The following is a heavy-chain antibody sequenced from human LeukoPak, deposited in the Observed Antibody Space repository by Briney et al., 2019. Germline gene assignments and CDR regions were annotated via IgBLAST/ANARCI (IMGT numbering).Heavy chain of an antibody. Sequence: KPSETLSLTCAVYGGSFSGYYWSWIRQPPGKGLEWIGEINHSGSTNYNPSLKSRVTLSVDTSKNQFSLKLSSVTAADTAVYYCASKGEGDGSGGHFDYWGQGTLVTVSS. D-gene: IGHD5-24*01. CDR1: GGSFSGYY. V-gene: IGHV4-34*01. J-gene: IGHJ4*02. CDR2: INHSGST. CDR3: ASKGEGDGSGGHFDY.